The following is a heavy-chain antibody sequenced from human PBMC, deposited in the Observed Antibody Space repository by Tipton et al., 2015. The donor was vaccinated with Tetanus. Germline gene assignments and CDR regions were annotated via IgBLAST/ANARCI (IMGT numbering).Heavy chain of an antibody. CDR1: GYTFTGYY. J-gene: IGHJ6*02. V-gene: IGHV1-2*02. Sequence: QMQLVQSGAEMKKPGASVKVSCKASGYTFTGYYIYWVRQAPGQGLEGMGWIDPNSGGTVYAQKFQGRVTMTRDTSISTAYMELRSLRSDDTAMYYCARDRGDYIYYGMDVWGPGTTVTVS. CDR3: ARDRGDYIYYGMDV. CDR2: IDPNSGGT.